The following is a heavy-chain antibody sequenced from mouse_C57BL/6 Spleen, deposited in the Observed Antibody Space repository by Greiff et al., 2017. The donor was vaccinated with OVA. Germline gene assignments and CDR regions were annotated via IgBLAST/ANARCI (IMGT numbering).Heavy chain of an antibody. V-gene: IGHV1-4*01. CDR1: GYTFTSYT. D-gene: IGHD2-12*01. CDR3: ARGDYSSYFDY. CDR2: INPSSGYT. J-gene: IGHJ2*01. Sequence: VQLQESGAELARPGASVKMSCKASGYTFTSYTMHWVKQRPGQGLEWIGYINPSSGYTKYNQKFKDKATLTADKSSSTAYMQLSSLTSEDSAVYYCARGDYSSYFDYWGQGTTLTVSS.